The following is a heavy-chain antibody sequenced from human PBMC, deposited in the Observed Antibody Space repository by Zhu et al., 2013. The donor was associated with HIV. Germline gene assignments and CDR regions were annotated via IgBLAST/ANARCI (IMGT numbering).Heavy chain of an antibody. V-gene: IGHV4-39*07. CDR2: IYYSGST. J-gene: IGHJ4*02. D-gene: IGHD3-10*01. CDR1: GGSISSSSYY. Sequence: QVQLQESGPGLVKPSETLSLTCTVSGGSISSSSYYWGWIRQPPGKGLEWIGSIYYSGSTYYNPSLKSRVTISVDTSKNQFSLKLSSVTAADTAVYYCARDRVRGRNEYYFDYWGQGTLVTVSS. CDR3: ARDRVRGRNEYYFDY.